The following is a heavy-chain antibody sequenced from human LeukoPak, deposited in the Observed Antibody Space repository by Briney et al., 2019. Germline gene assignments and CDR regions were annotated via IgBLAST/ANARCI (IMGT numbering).Heavy chain of an antibody. Sequence: PGESLKISCKGSGYTFSSYWTGWVRQMPGKGLEWMGIIYPGDSDTRYSPSLQGQVTISVDTSIGTAYLQWSSLKASDTAIYYCAGQNDFRLDYWGQGTLVTVSS. CDR3: AGQNDFRLDY. CDR2: IYPGDSDT. V-gene: IGHV5-51*01. J-gene: IGHJ4*02. CDR1: GYTFSSYW. D-gene: IGHD3-3*01.